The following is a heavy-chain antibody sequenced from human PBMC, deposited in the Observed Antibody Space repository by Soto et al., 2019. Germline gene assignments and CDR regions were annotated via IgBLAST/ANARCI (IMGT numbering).Heavy chain of an antibody. CDR2: IYYSVST. V-gene: IGHV4-59*08. D-gene: IGHD1-1*01. CDR3: ARHETLHGHNDY. Sequence: SLTLCLPWTVAGGSISSYYWRWIRQPPGKGLEWIGYIYYSVSTNYNPSLKSRVTISVDTSKNQFSLKLSSVTATDTAVSYCARHETLHGHNDYWGQGTLVTVSS. CDR1: GGSISSYY. J-gene: IGHJ4*02.